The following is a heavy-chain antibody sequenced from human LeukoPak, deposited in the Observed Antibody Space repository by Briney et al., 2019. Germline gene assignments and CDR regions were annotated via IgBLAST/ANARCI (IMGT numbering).Heavy chain of an antibody. CDR3: ARDWTWRLHSGQKPYYYYYGMDV. V-gene: IGHV3-7*01. CDR2: IKKDGSEK. J-gene: IGHJ6*02. D-gene: IGHD5-12*01. CDR1: GFTFSSFW. Sequence: GGSLRLSCAASGFTFSSFWMSWVRQAPGKGLEWVANIKKDGSEKYYVDSVKGRFTISRDNAKNSLYLQMNSLRAEDTAVYYCARDWTWRLHSGQKPYYYYYGMDVWGQGTTVTVSS.